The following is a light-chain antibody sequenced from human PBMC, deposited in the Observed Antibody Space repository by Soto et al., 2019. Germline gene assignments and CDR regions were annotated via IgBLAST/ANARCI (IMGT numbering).Light chain of an antibody. CDR3: QHYNYWPYT. Sequence: EIVMTQSPATLSVSPGERATLSCRASQSVSSNLAWYQQKPGQAPRLLIYGASTRATGIPARFSGSGSGTELTLTISSLQSEDFAVYYCQHYNYWPYTFGQGTKVDIK. CDR1: QSVSSN. J-gene: IGKJ2*01. CDR2: GAS. V-gene: IGKV3-15*01.